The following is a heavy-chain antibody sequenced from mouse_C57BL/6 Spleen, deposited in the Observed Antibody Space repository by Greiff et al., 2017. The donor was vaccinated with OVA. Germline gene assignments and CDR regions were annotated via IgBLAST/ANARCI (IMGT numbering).Heavy chain of an antibody. CDR3: ADEDSSGYLFAY. CDR1: GFNIKDYY. Sequence: VHVKQSGAELVKPGASVKLSCTASGFNIKDYYMHWVKQRTEQGLEWIGRIDPEDGETKYAPKFQGKATITADTSSNTAYLQLSSLTSEDTAVYYCADEDSSGYLFAYWGQGTLVTVSA. D-gene: IGHD3-2*02. CDR2: IDPEDGET. J-gene: IGHJ3*01. V-gene: IGHV14-2*01.